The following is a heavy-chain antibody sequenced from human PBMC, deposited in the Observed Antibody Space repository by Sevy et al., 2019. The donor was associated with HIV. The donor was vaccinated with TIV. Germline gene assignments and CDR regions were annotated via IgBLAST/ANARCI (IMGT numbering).Heavy chain of an antibody. V-gene: IGHV1-18*01. CDR3: ARAGYYSGFYDILTGLDY. D-gene: IGHD3-9*01. CDR2: ISVYNGNT. CDR1: GYTFTSYG. J-gene: IGHJ4*02. Sequence: ASVKVSCKASGYTFTSYGISWARQAPGQGLEWMGWISVYNGNTNYAQKLQARVTMTTDTSTGTAYMVLRSLRSDETAIYYCARAGYYSGFYDILTGLDYWGQGTLVTVSS.